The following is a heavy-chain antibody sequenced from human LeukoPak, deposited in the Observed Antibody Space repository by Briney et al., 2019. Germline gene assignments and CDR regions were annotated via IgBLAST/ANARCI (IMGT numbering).Heavy chain of an antibody. CDR3: ARTITDAFDI. V-gene: IGHV4-34*01. CDR2: INHSGST. Sequence: SETLSLTCAVYGGSFSGYYWSWIRQPPGKGLEWIGEINHSGSTNYNPSLKSRVTISVDTSKNQFSLKLSSVTAADTAVYYCARTITDAFDIWGQGTMVTVSS. D-gene: IGHD3-16*01. J-gene: IGHJ3*02. CDR1: GGSFSGYY.